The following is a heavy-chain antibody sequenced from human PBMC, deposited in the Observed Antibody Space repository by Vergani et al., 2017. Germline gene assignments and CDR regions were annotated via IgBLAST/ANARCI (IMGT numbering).Heavy chain of an antibody. CDR3: ARDKWAYNWNDVGLDY. V-gene: IGHV3-30*03. Sequence: QVQLVESGGGVVQPGRSLRLSCAASGFTFSSYGMHWVRQAPGKGLEWVAVISYDGSNKYYADSVKGRFTISRDNSKNTLYLQMNSLRAEDTAVYYCARDKWAYNWNDVGLDYWGQGTLVTVSS. CDR2: ISYDGSNK. CDR1: GFTFSSYG. D-gene: IGHD1-1*01. J-gene: IGHJ4*02.